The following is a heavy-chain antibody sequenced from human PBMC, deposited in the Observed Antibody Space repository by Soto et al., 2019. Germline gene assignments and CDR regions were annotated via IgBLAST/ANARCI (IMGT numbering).Heavy chain of an antibody. D-gene: IGHD1-1*01. J-gene: IGHJ5*02. CDR3: ARGIGTGQLDT. V-gene: IGHV1-3*01. CDR1: GYTFTRYT. CDR2: INPDNGNT. Sequence: QVQLVQSGAEVKKPGASVKISCKASGYTFTRYTMNWVRQAPGQRLEWMGWINPDNGNTKSSQTFQDRVIITSDTSASTAYMDLSILRSEDTAVYYCARGIGTGQLDTWGQGTLVTVSS.